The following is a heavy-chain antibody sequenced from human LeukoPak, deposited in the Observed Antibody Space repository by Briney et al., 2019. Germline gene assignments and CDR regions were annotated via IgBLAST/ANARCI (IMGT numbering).Heavy chain of an antibody. CDR1: GFTFSSYA. V-gene: IGHV3-23*01. CDR3: AKDGSHCSGGTCYPDY. Sequence: GGSLRLPCAASGFTFSSYAMSWVRQAPGKGLEWVSAISGSGGSTYYADSVKGRFTISRDNSKNTLYLQMNSLRAEDTAVYYCAKDGSHCSGGTCYPDYWGQGTLVTVSS. CDR2: ISGSGGST. J-gene: IGHJ4*02. D-gene: IGHD2-15*01.